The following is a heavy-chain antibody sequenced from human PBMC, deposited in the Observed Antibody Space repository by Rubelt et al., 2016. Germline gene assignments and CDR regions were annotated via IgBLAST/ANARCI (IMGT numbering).Heavy chain of an antibody. Sequence: QVQLVQSGSELKKPGASVKVSCKASGYTFTSYAMNWVRQAPGQGLEWMGWINTNTGNPTYAQGFTGGFVFPVETSVSRAYLHISSLKAEDTAVYYCARSPLADYDFWSGYYILDYWGQGTLVTVSS. V-gene: IGHV7-4-1*02. CDR1: GYTFTSYA. J-gene: IGHJ4*02. CDR3: ARSPLADYDFWSGYYILDY. D-gene: IGHD3-3*01. CDR2: INTNTGNP.